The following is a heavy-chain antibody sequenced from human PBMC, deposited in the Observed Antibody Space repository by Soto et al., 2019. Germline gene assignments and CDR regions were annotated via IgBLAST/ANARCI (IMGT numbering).Heavy chain of an antibody. CDR3: AREGFDNRTDS. Sequence: QVQLLESGPGLVKPSETLSLTCAVSGGSIDTPNWWSWYLLPPGKGLEWIAEMYPSGSSNRNPSLNSRVTISLDTSSNHFSLKLTSLTAADTAISCCAREGFDNRTDSWGQGIPVTVSS. D-gene: IGHD3-9*01. CDR1: GGSIDTPNW. J-gene: IGHJ4*02. V-gene: IGHV4-4*01. CDR2: MYPSGSS.